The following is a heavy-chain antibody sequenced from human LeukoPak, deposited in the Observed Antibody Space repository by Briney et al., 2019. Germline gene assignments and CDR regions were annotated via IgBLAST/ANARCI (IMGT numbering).Heavy chain of an antibody. V-gene: IGHV3-23*01. Sequence: GGSLRLSCAASGFNFNIYAMNWVRQAPGKGMEWVSLITGNAGAIHYADSVKGRFTISRDNSKSTLYLQMNGLRAEDTAVYYCVKDRVPDGYYSVDHWGQGTLVAVSS. D-gene: IGHD2-2*03. CDR1: GFNFNIYA. CDR3: VKDRVPDGYYSVDH. J-gene: IGHJ4*02. CDR2: ITGNAGAI.